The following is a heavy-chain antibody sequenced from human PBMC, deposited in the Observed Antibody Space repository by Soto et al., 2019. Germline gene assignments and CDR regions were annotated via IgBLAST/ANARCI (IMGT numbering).Heavy chain of an antibody. CDR3: AREPNSIDY. V-gene: IGHV3-7*01. CDR2: IKQDGSEK. CDR1: RFTFSNYW. Sequence: GGSMRLSCAASRFTFSNYWMSWVRQAPGKGLEWVANIKQDGSEKYYVDSVKGRFTISRDNAKNSLYLQMNSLRAEDTAVYYCAREPNSIDYWGQGTLVTVSS. J-gene: IGHJ4*02. D-gene: IGHD2-15*01.